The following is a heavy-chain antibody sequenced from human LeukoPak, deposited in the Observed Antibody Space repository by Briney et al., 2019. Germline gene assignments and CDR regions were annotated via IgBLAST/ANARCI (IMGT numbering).Heavy chain of an antibody. V-gene: IGHV4-61*02. CDR1: GGSISSGSYY. Sequence: PSQTLSLTCTVSGGSISSGSYYWSWIRQPAGKGLEWIGRIYTSGSTNYNPSLKSRVTISVDTSKNQFSLKLSSVTAADTAEYYCARVWAYYYEAQNWGQGTLVTVSS. D-gene: IGHD3-22*01. J-gene: IGHJ4*02. CDR2: IYTSGST. CDR3: ARVWAYYYEAQN.